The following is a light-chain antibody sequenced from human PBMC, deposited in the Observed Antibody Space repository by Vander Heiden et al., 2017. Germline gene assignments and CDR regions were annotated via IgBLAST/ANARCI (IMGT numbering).Light chain of an antibody. Sequence: SYVLTQPPSVSVAPGQTAKITCGRKNIGSKSVHWYQQRPGQAPVLVVYDDSDRPSGIPERFSGSNSGNAATLTISRVEAGDEADYYCQVWDSTTDHHVFATGTKVTVL. CDR2: DDS. CDR3: QVWDSTTDHHV. CDR1: NIGSKS. V-gene: IGLV3-21*02. J-gene: IGLJ1*01.